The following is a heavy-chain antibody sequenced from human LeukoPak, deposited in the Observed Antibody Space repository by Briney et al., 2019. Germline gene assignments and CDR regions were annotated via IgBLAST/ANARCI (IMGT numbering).Heavy chain of an antibody. CDR1: GGSPSSSSYY. Sequence: SETLSLTCTVSGGSPSSSSYYWGWIRQPPGKGLEWIGSIYYSGSTYYNPSLKSRVTISVDTSKNQFSLKLSSVTAADTAVYYCAREGGGLIRAFDIWGQGTMVTVSS. V-gene: IGHV4-39*07. D-gene: IGHD4-23*01. J-gene: IGHJ3*02. CDR3: AREGGGLIRAFDI. CDR2: IYYSGST.